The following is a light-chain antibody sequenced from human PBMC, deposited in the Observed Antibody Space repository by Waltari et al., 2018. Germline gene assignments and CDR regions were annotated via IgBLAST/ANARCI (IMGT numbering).Light chain of an antibody. V-gene: IGKV3-11*01. Sequence: EIVLTQSPATLSVSPGEGATLSCRVSQSVGRSLAWIQQKPGQAPRLVIYDASFRVTGIPTRFSGSGSGTDFTLTISSLEAEDFAIYYCQQRSVWPPTFGRGTKLEI. J-gene: IGKJ2*01. CDR1: QSVGRS. CDR3: QQRSVWPPT. CDR2: DAS.